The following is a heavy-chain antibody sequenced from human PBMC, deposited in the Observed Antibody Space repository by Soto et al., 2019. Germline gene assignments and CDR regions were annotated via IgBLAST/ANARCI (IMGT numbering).Heavy chain of an antibody. V-gene: IGHV4-39*01. D-gene: IGHD4-17*01. CDR3: ARRTNKRTTVTTEYYFDY. CDR1: GGSISSSSYY. J-gene: IGHJ4*02. Sequence: SQTLSLTCTVSGGSISSSSYYWGWIRQPPGKGLEWIGSIYYSGSTYYNPSLKSRVTISVDTSKNQFSLKLSSVTAADTAVYYCARRTNKRTTVTTEYYFDYWGQGTLVTVSS. CDR2: IYYSGST.